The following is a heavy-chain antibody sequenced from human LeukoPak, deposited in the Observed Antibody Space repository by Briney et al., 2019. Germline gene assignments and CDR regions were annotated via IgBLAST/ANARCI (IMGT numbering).Heavy chain of an antibody. CDR1: GFTVSSNY. V-gene: IGHV3-21*01. CDR2: ISSSSSYI. Sequence: GGSLRLSCAASGFTVSSNYMSWVRQAPGKGLEWVSSISSSSSYIYYADSVKGRFTISRDNAKNSLYPQMNSLRAEDTAVYYCARDINFYDFWSGYPSPDAFDIWGQGTMVTVSS. D-gene: IGHD3-3*01. CDR3: ARDINFYDFWSGYPSPDAFDI. J-gene: IGHJ3*02.